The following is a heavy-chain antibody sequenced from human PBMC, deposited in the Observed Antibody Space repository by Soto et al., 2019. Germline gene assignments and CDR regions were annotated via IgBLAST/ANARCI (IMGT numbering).Heavy chain of an antibody. V-gene: IGHV4-39*01. CDR3: AGQTFTIAAASYGRSNWFDP. D-gene: IGHD6-25*01. CDR1: GGSITSSSHF. J-gene: IGHJ5*02. CDR2: IYFTGNT. Sequence: ETLSLTCTVSGGSITSSSHFWGWVRQPPGKGLGWIGTIYFTGNTYYTPSLKSRLTMSIDTSKNEFSLRLNSVTAADTAVYYCAGQTFTIAAASYGRSNWFDPWGPGTLVTVSS.